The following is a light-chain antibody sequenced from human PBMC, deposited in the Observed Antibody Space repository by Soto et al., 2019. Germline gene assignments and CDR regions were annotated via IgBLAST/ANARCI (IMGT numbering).Light chain of an antibody. CDR1: QSVGSN. CDR2: GAS. Sequence: EIVMTQSPATLSVSPAERATLSCRARQSVGSNLAWYQLKPGQAPRLLIYGASTRAAGIPARFSGSGSGTEFTLIISGLQSEDSAVYFCQQDNTRSMFGAGTKVELK. V-gene: IGKV3-15*01. CDR3: QQDNTRSM. J-gene: IGKJ1*01.